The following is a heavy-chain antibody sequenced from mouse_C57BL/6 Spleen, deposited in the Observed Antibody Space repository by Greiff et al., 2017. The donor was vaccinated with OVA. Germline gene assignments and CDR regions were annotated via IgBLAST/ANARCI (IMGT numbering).Heavy chain of an antibody. V-gene: IGHV5-17*01. D-gene: IGHD2-1*01. CDR2: ISSGSSTI. CDR1: GFTFSDYG. CDR3: ATDLPGAY. Sequence: EVQLVESGGGLVKPGGSLKLSCAASGFTFSDYGMHWVRQAPEKGLEWVAYISSGSSTIYYADTVKGRFTISRDNAKNTLFLQMTSLRSEDTAMYYCATDLPGAYWGQGTLVTVSA. J-gene: IGHJ3*01.